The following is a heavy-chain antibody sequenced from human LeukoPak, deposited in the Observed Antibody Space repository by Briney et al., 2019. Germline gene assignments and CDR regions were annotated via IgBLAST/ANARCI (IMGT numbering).Heavy chain of an antibody. CDR3: AELGITMIGGV. CDR2: IKQDGSEK. D-gene: IGHD3-10*02. J-gene: IGHJ6*04. Sequence: PGGSLRLSCAASGFTFSRYWMSWVRQAPGKGLEWVANIKQDGSEKYYVDSVKGRFTFSRDNAKNSLYLQMNSLRAEDTAVYYCAELGITMIGGVWGKGTTVTISS. CDR1: GFTFSRYW. V-gene: IGHV3-7*01.